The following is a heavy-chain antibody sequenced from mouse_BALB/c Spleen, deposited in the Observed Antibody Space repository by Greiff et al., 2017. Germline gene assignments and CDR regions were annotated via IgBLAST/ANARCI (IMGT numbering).Heavy chain of an antibody. CDR2: IYPGDGDT. Sequence: LQESGPELVKPGASVKISCKASGYAFSGSWMNWVKQRPGQGLEWIGRIYPGDGDTNYNGKFKGKATLTADKSSSTAYMQLSSLTSVDSAVYFCARWYFDVWGAGTTVTVSS. J-gene: IGHJ1*01. CDR3: ARWYFDV. CDR1: GYAFSGSW. V-gene: IGHV1-82*01.